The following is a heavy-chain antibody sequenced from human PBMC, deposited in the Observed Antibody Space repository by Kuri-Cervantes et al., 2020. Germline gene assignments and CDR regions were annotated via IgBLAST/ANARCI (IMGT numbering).Heavy chain of an antibody. V-gene: IGHV4-34*01. Sequence: GSLRLSCAVYGGSFSGYFWNWIRQPPGKGLEWIGEINHSGSTNYNPSLGSRVSILTDTSKRQFSLRLTSLTGADTAVYYCARRLPGPGAPFDSWGQGTLVTVSS. D-gene: IGHD1-1*01. CDR2: INHSGST. J-gene: IGHJ4*02. CDR3: ARRLPGPGAPFDS. CDR1: GGSFSGYF.